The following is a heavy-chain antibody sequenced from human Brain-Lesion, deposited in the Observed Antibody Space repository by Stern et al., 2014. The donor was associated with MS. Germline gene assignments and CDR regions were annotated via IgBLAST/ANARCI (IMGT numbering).Heavy chain of an antibody. D-gene: IGHD3-3*01. Sequence: VQLVESGAEVKKPGASVKVSCKTSGYIFPGYSIHWVRQAPGQGLEWMAWINPNPGGTKYAQKFQGRVAMSTDTSISTAYVELSSLTSDDTAVYYCARDQRGITIFGVVTDYYYLGMDVWGQGTTVTVSS. CDR1: GYIFPGYS. V-gene: IGHV1-2*02. CDR3: ARDQRGITIFGVVTDYYYLGMDV. CDR2: INPNPGGT. J-gene: IGHJ6*02.